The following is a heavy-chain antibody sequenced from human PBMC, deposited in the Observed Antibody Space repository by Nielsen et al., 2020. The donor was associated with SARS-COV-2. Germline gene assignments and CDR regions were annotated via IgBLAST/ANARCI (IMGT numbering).Heavy chain of an antibody. D-gene: IGHD3-22*01. J-gene: IGHJ6*02. CDR3: ARGDVGYDSWGGMDV. CDR1: GGSISSYY. CDR2: IYYSGST. V-gene: IGHV4-59*01. Sequence: SETLSLTCTVSGGSISSYYWSWIRQPPGKGLEWIGYIYYSGSTNYNPSLKSRVTISVDTSKNQFSLKLSSVTAADTAVYYCARGDVGYDSWGGMDVWGQGTTVTVSS.